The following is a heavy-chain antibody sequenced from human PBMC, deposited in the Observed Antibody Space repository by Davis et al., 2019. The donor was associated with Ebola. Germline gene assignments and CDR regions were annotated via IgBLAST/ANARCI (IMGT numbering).Heavy chain of an antibody. J-gene: IGHJ3*02. D-gene: IGHD1-26*01. CDR3: ARGGTYGAFDI. CDR1: GYSISGGYY. CDR2: IYHSGST. Sequence: SETLSLTCAVSGYSISGGYYWGWIRQPPGKGLEWIGSIYHSGSTYYNPSLKSRVTISVDTSKNQFSLKLRSMTAADTAVYYCARGGTYGAFDIWSLGTRVTVSS. V-gene: IGHV4-38-2*01.